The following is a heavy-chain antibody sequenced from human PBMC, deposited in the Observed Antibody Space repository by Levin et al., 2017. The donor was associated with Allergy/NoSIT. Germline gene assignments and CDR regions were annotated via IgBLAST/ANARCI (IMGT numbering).Heavy chain of an antibody. D-gene: IGHD5-12*01. CDR2: IDWDDDK. CDR3: ARSHGMVATYPNWYFDL. CDR1: GFSLSTSGMC. J-gene: IGHJ2*01. Sequence: SQTLSLTCTFSGFSLSTSGMCVSWIRQPPGRALEWLALIDWDDDKYYSTSLKTRLTISKDTSKNQVVLTMTNMDPVDTATYYCARSHGMVATYPNWYFDLWGRGTLVTVSS. V-gene: IGHV2-70*01.